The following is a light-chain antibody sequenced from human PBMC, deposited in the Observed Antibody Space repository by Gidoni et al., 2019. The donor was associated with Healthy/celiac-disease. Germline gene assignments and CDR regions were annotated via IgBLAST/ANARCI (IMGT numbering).Light chain of an antibody. CDR3: CSYAGSSTFYI. CDR2: EVS. J-gene: IGLJ1*01. Sequence: QPALTQPALAPGSPGPSFTISCTGTSSDVGSYNLVSWYRQHPGKAPKLMIYEVSTRPSGVSARFSGSKSGSTASLTISRLQAGDEADYYYCSYAGSSTFYIFGTGTKVTVL. V-gene: IGLV2-23*02. CDR1: SSDVGSYNL.